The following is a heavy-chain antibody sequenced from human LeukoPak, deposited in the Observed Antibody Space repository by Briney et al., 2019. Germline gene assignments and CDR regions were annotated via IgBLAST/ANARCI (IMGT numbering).Heavy chain of an antibody. V-gene: IGHV3-23*01. D-gene: IGHD3-16*02. CDR3: AKAMDLSLKYYYYGMDV. CDR1: RFTFSSFA. Sequence: GGSLRLSCAASRFTFSSFAMTWVRQAPGKGLEWDSGIGDSGDSTSYADSVKGRFTIFRDNSKNTLYLQMNSLRAEDTAVYYCAKAMDLSLKYYYYGMDVWGQGTTVTVSS. J-gene: IGHJ6*02. CDR2: IGDSGDST.